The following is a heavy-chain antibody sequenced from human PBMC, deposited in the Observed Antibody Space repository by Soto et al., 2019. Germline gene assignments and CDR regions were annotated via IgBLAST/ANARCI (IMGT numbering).Heavy chain of an antibody. J-gene: IGHJ6*02. CDR2: IGTAGDT. Sequence: VGSLRLSRAASGFHFSSYDMHWVRQATGKGLEWVSAIGTAGDTYYPGSVKGRFTISRENAKNSLYLQMNSLRAEDTAVYYCARVMSSGWYPTYYYYGMDVWGQGTTVTVSS. CDR3: ARVMSSGWYPTYYYYGMDV. D-gene: IGHD6-19*01. V-gene: IGHV3-13*01. CDR1: GFHFSSYD.